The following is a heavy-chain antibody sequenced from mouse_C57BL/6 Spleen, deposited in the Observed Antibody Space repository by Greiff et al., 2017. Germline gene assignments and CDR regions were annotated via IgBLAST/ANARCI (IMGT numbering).Heavy chain of an antibody. V-gene: IGHV3-6*01. Sequence: DVKLQESGPGLVKPSQSLSLTCSVTGYSITSGYYWNWIRQFPGNKLEWMGYISYDGSNNYNPSLKNRISITRDTSKNQFFLKLNSVTTEDTATYYCARGITTDFDYWGQGTTLTVSS. D-gene: IGHD1-1*01. J-gene: IGHJ2*01. CDR3: ARGITTDFDY. CDR2: ISYDGSN. CDR1: GYSITSGYY.